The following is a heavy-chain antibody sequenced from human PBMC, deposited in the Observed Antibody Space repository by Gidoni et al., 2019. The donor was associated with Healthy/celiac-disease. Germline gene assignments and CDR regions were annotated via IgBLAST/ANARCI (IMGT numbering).Heavy chain of an antibody. CDR1: GLTFSSYG. V-gene: IGHV3-30*18. D-gene: IGHD2-21*01. CDR3: AKDFARRYFDY. Sequence: QVQLVGSGGVVVPPGRSLRPSCAAPGLTFSSYGMHWVRQAPGKGLEWVAVISYDGSNKYYADSVKGRFTISRDNSKNTLYLQMNSLRAEDTAVYYCAKDFARRYFDYWGQGTLVTVSS. CDR2: ISYDGSNK. J-gene: IGHJ4*02.